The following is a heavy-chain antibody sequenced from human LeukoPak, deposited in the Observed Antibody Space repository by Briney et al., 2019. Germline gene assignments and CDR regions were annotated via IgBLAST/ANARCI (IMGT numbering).Heavy chain of an antibody. D-gene: IGHD2-15*01. CDR2: INPSGGST. J-gene: IGHJ4*02. Sequence: ASVKVSCKASGYTFTSYYMHWVRRAPGQGLEWMGIINPSGGSTSYAQKFQGRVTMTRDTSTSTVYMELSSLRSEDTAVYYCARGPVVVAARYDFDYWGQGTLVTVSS. CDR3: ARGPVVVAARYDFDY. CDR1: GYTFTSYY. V-gene: IGHV1-46*01.